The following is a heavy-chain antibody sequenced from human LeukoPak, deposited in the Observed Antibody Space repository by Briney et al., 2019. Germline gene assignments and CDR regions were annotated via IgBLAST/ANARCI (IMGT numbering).Heavy chain of an antibody. CDR2: MNHSGST. CDR3: ARANTIFGVVINGDYFDY. V-gene: IGHV4-34*01. D-gene: IGHD3-3*01. Sequence: SETLSLTCAVYGGSFSGYYWSWIRQPPGKGLEWIGEMNHSGSTNYNPSLKSRVTISVDTSKNQFSLKLSSVTAADTAVYYCARANTIFGVVINGDYFDYWGQGTLVTVSS. J-gene: IGHJ4*02. CDR1: GGSFSGYY.